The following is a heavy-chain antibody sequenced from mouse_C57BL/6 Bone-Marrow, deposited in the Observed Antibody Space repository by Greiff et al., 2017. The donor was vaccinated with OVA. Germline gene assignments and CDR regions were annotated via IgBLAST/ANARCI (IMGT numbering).Heavy chain of an antibody. Sequence: QVQLQQPGAELVKPGASVKLSCKASGYTFTSYWMQWVKQRPGQGLEWIGEIDPSDSYTNYNQKFKGKATLTVDTSSSTAYMQLSSLTSEDSAVYYCAREGIYYGYDWFAYWGQGTLVTVSA. CDR3: AREGIYYGYDWFAY. CDR2: IDPSDSYT. CDR1: GYTFTSYW. J-gene: IGHJ3*01. D-gene: IGHD2-2*01. V-gene: IGHV1-50*01.